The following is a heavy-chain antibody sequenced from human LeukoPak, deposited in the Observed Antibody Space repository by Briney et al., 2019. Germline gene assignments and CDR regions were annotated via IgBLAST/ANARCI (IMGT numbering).Heavy chain of an antibody. J-gene: IGHJ4*02. CDR2: ISWNGYST. D-gene: IGHD1-26*01. CDR3: ARDSSGSLDY. Sequence: GGSLRLSCAASGFSFGGYTMHWVRQAPGKGLEWVSLISWNGYSTSYGDSVKGRFAISRDNNKNYLYLQMNSLRTEDTALYYCARDSSGSLDYWGQGTLVTVSS. V-gene: IGHV3-43*01. CDR1: GFSFGGYT.